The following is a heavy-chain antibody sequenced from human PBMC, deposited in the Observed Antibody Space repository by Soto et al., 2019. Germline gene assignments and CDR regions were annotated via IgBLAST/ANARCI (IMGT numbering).Heavy chain of an antibody. V-gene: IGHV3-30-3*01. Sequence: QVQLVESGGGVVQPGRSLRLSCAASGFTFSSYAMHWVRQAPGKGLEWVAVISYDGSNKYYADSVKGRFTISRDNSKNTLYLQMNSLRTEDTAVHYCVRDGNHYDSSGPCFDYWGQGTLVTASS. J-gene: IGHJ4*02. CDR2: ISYDGSNK. CDR1: GFTFSSYA. D-gene: IGHD3-22*01. CDR3: VRDGNHYDSSGPCFDY.